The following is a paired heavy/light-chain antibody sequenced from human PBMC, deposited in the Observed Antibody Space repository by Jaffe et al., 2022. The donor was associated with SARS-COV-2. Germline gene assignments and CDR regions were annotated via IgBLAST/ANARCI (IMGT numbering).Light chain of an antibody. CDR3: LQHTFPPT. J-gene: IGKJ2*01. CDR2: GIS. CDR1: QAITND. Sequence: DIQMTQFPSSLSASVGDRVTITCRASQAITNDVGWYQQKPGKAPGRLIYGISNLQSGVPPRFSGSGFGTEFTLTISSLQPEDSATYYCLQHTFPPTFGLGTRLEI. V-gene: IGKV1-17*01.
Heavy chain of an antibody. CDR3: ARGGDNNVNWKFYIDF. CDR2: IHDSGRT. Sequence: QVQLHESGPGLVKPSETLSLTCAVSGASIRSPYHWSWIRQSPGKGLEWIGNIHDSGRTYYNPSLRSRVAISVDPSRNQFSLKLSSVIAADTAVYYCARGGDNNVNWKFYIDFWGQGTLVTVSS. CDR1: GASIRSPYH. V-gene: IGHV4-59*01. J-gene: IGHJ4*02. D-gene: IGHD3-10*01.